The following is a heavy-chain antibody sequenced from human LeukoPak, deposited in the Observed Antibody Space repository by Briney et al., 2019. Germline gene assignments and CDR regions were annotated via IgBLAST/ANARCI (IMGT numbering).Heavy chain of an antibody. V-gene: IGHV4-31*03. CDR3: ARQDYGGHYYYGMDV. J-gene: IGHJ6*04. CDR2: IYYSGST. CDR1: GGSISSGGYY. Sequence: SETLSLTCTVSGGSISSGGYYWSWIRQHPGKGLEWIGYIYYSGSTYYNPSLKSRVTISVDTSKNQFSLKLSSVTAADTAAYYCARQDYGGHYYYGMDVWGKGTTVTVSS. D-gene: IGHD4/OR15-4a*01.